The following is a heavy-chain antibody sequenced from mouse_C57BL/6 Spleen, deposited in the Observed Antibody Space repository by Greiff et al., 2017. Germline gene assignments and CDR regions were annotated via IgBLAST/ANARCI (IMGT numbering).Heavy chain of an antibody. Sequence: QVQLQQSGPELVKPGASVKISCKASGYAFSSSWMNWVKQRPGKGLEWIGRIYPGDGDTNYNGTFKGKATLTADKSSSTAYMQLSSLTSEDSAVYFCARGSAGAFDYWGQGTTLTVSA. CDR3: ARGSAGAFDY. CDR1: GYAFSSSW. V-gene: IGHV1-82*01. J-gene: IGHJ2*01. CDR2: IYPGDGDT. D-gene: IGHD3-2*02.